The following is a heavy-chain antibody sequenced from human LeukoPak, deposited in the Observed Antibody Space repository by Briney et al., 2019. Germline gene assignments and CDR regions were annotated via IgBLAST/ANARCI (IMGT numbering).Heavy chain of an antibody. J-gene: IGHJ4*02. D-gene: IGHD6-19*01. V-gene: IGHV4-59*01. CDR3: ASSGALY. CDR1: GGSISSYY. CDR2: IYYSGST. Sequence: SETLSFTCTVSGGSISSYYWSWIRQSPIKGLEWIGYIYYSGSTNYNPSLKSRVSISVDTTKNQFSLRLNSVTTADTAVYYCASSGALYWGPGTLVTVSS.